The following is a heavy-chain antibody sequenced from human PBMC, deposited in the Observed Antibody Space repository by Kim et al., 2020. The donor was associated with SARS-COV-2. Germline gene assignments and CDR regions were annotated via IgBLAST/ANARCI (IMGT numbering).Heavy chain of an antibody. J-gene: IGHJ6*02. CDR3: AKDWVFGVAIEGDELDV. D-gene: IGHD3-3*01. Sequence: GKGRFTSSRDNSKKPLYLQMNSLRAEDTAVYYCAKDWVFGVAIEGDELDVWGQGTTVTVSS. V-gene: IGHV3-33*06.